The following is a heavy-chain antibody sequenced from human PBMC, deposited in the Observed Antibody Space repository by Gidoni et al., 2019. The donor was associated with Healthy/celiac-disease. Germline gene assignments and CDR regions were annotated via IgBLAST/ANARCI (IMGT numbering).Heavy chain of an antibody. CDR3: ARAGGELWSYYYYGMDV. CDR2: INAGNGNT. Sequence: QVQLVQSGAEVKKPGASVKVSCKASGYTFTSYAMHWVRQAPGQRLEWMGWINAGNGNTKYSQKFQGRVTITRDTSASTAYMELSSLRSEDTAVYYCARAGGELWSYYYYGMDVWGQGTTVTVSS. V-gene: IGHV1-3*01. D-gene: IGHD5-18*01. J-gene: IGHJ6*02. CDR1: GYTFTSYA.